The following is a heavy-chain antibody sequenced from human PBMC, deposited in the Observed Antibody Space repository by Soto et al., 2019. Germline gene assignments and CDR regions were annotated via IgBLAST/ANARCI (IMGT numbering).Heavy chain of an antibody. V-gene: IGHV3-74*01. CDR3: ARWFTYGNFDYFDY. Sequence: GGSLRLSCAASGFTFSSYWMRWVRQAPGKGLMWVSRINSGGGTTTYADSVKGRFTISRDNAKNTLYLQMNGLRAEDTAVYYCARWFTYGNFDYFDYWGQGTQVTVSS. J-gene: IGHJ4*02. CDR1: GFTFSSYW. D-gene: IGHD3-10*01. CDR2: INSGGGTT.